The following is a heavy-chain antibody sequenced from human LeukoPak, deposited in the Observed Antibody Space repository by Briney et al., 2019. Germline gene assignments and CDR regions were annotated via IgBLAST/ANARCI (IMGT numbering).Heavy chain of an antibody. CDR1: GFTFRHFA. D-gene: IGHD5-12*01. V-gene: IGHV3-23*01. J-gene: IGHJ4*02. Sequence: GGSLRLSCAASGFTFRHFAMGWVREAPGKGGVGRSVISVGGGRTYYADFVKGRFTISRDNAKNKLYLQMDGLRADDAAVFYCAKGIYGSSRYPFDYWGQGTLVTVSS. CDR2: ISVGGGRT. CDR3: AKGIYGSSRYPFDY.